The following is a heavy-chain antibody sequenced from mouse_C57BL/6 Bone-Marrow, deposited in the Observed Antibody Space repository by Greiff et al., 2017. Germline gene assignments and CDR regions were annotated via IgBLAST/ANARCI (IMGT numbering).Heavy chain of an antibody. Sequence: EVKLEESGAELVRPGASVKLSCTASGFNIKDDYMHWVKQRPEQGLEWIGWIDPGNGDTAYASKFQGKATITADTSSNTAYLQRSSLTSEDTAVYYCTTHYYGSSCVYFDYWGQGTTLTVSS. V-gene: IGHV14-4*01. CDR2: IDPGNGDT. J-gene: IGHJ2*01. CDR3: TTHYYGSSCVYFDY. CDR1: GFNIKDDY. D-gene: IGHD1-1*01.